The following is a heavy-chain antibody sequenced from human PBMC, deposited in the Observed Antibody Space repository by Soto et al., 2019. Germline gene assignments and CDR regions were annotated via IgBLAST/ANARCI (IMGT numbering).Heavy chain of an antibody. Sequence: PSYTLSLSCAASGGSFSGNYWICIRQLPGKELESLGGIDNGGSTNYNPSIKNRVTISVDTSKNQFSLKLSSVTAEDTAVYYCTRLRLYRWPDNPGGSQLYYYYSGMDVWGQGTPATDSS. CDR2: IDNGGST. CDR1: GGSFSGNY. J-gene: IGHJ6*02. D-gene: IGHD4-17*01. CDR3: TRLRLYRWPDNPGGSQLYYYYSGMDV. V-gene: IGHV4-34*07.